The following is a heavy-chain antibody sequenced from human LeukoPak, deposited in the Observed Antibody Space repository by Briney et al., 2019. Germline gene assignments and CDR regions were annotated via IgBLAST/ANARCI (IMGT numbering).Heavy chain of an antibody. D-gene: IGHD4-17*01. J-gene: IGHJ3*02. CDR3: ARDATVITDI. CDR2: ISSSSSYI. CDR1: GFTFSSYS. V-gene: IGHV3-21*01. Sequence: GGSLRLSCAASGFTFSSYSMNWVRQAPGKGLEWVSSISSSSSYIYYADSVKGRFTISRDNAKNSLYLQTNSLRAEDTAVYYCARDATVITDIWGQGTMVTVSS.